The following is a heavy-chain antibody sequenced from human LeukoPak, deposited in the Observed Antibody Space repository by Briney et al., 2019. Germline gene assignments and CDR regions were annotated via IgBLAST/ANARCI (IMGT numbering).Heavy chain of an antibody. J-gene: IGHJ4*02. V-gene: IGHV4-59*01. CDR3: ARDLYYYDSSGYYRFFDY. Sequence: SETLSLTCTVSGGSISSYYWSWIRQPPGKGLEWIGYIYYSGSTNYNPSLKGRVTISVDTSKNQFSLKLSSVTAADTAVYYCARDLYYYDSSGYYRFFDYWGQGTLVTVSS. CDR1: GGSISSYY. D-gene: IGHD3-22*01. CDR2: IYYSGST.